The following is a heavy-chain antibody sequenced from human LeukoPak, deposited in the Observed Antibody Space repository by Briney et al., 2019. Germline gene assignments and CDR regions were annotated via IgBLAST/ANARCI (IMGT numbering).Heavy chain of an antibody. J-gene: IGHJ3*02. CDR2: INPSGGST. CDR3: AREGRIDSSGWYEGEEDAFDI. V-gene: IGHV1-46*01. D-gene: IGHD6-19*01. CDR1: GYTFTSYY. Sequence: ASVKVSCKASGYTFTSYYMHWVRQAPGQGLEWMGIINPSGGSTSYAQKFQGRVTMTRDTSTSTVYMELGSLRSEDTAVYYCAREGRIDSSGWYEGEEDAFDIWGQGTMVTVSS.